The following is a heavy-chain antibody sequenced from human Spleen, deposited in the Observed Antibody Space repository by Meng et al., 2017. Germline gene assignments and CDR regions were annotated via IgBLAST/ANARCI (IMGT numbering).Heavy chain of an antibody. V-gene: IGHV2-5*02. J-gene: IGHJ4*02. CDR2: IYWDDDK. CDR1: GFSFSTGGVG. D-gene: IGHD3-22*01. Sequence: QITLKESGPTLVKPTQTLTLTCTFSGFSFSTGGVGVGWIRQPPGKALEWLALIYWDDDKRYSPSLKSRLTITKDTSKNQVVLTMTNMDPVDTATYYCAHSNTHYYDSSGLDYWGQGTRVTRYS. CDR3: AHSNTHYYDSSGLDY.